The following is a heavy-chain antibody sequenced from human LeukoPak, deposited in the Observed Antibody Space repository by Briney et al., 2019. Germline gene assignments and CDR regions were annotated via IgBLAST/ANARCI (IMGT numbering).Heavy chain of an antibody. CDR3: ARDFGVVVVAANYYYYHGMDV. D-gene: IGHD2-15*01. V-gene: IGHV1-69*04. CDR1: GGTFSSYA. CDR2: IIPILGIA. J-gene: IGHJ6*02. Sequence: SVKVSFKASGGTFSSYAISWVRQAPGQGLEWMGRIIPILGIANYAQKFQGRVTITADKSTSTAYMELSSLRSEDTAVYYCARDFGVVVVAANYYYYHGMDVWGQGTTVTVSS.